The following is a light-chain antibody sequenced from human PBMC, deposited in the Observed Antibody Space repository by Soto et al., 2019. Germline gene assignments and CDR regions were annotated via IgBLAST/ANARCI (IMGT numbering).Light chain of an antibody. CDR1: EAIDIS. J-gene: IGKJ1*01. Sequence: DIQMTQSLSTLSVSVGDRVTITCRASEAIDISLAWFLQRPGKAPKVTISAASGLVIGVAPTSSASGAGTEFTLTISRVQPDDVATDFCQHYDAFSGKFGKGTKVDIK. V-gene: IGKV1-5*01. CDR3: QHYDAFSGK. CDR2: AAS.